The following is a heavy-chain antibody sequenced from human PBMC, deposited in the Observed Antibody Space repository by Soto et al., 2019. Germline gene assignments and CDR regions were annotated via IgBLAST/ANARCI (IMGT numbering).Heavy chain of an antibody. D-gene: IGHD2-21*02. CDR2: ISYDGSNK. CDR1: GFTFSSYG. J-gene: IGHJ4*02. Sequence: QVQLVESGGGVVQPWRSLRLSCAASGFTFSSYGMHWVRQAPGKGLEWVAVISYDGSNKYYADSVKGRFTISRDNSKNTLYLQMNSLRAEDTAVYYCAKDKRAVVVTAPFDYWGQGTLVTVSS. CDR3: AKDKRAVVVTAPFDY. V-gene: IGHV3-30*18.